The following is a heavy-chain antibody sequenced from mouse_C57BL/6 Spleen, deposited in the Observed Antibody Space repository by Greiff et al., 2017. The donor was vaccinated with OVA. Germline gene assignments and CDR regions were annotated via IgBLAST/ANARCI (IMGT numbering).Heavy chain of an antibody. CDR2: INYDGSST. CDR3: ARTAQGFDY. V-gene: IGHV5-16*01. Sequence: EVQVVESEGGLVQPGSSMKLSCTASGFTFSDYYMARVRQFPEQGLEWVANINYDGSSTYYLDSLKSRFIISRDNAKNILYLQMSSLKSEDTATYYCARTAQGFDYWGQGTTLTVSS. D-gene: IGHD3-2*02. J-gene: IGHJ2*01. CDR1: GFTFSDYY.